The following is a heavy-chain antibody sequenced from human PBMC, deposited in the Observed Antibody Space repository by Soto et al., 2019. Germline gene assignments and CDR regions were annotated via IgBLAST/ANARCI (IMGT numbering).Heavy chain of an antibody. CDR3: ARQGFGELHGLVDV. J-gene: IGHJ6*02. D-gene: IGHD3-10*01. Sequence: QVQLQESGPGLVKPSETLSLTCTISGGPMNNYYCSWFRQPRGQGLEWIGYMGYNGFTRYNPSLRXXVXXSRDIAKNHFSLNLSSVTAADAALYYCARQGFGELHGLVDVWGQGITVTVSS. V-gene: IGHV4-59*08. CDR2: MGYNGFT. CDR1: GGPMNNYY.